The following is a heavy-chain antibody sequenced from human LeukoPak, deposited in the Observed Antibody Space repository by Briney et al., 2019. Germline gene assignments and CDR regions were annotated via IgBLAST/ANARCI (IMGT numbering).Heavy chain of an antibody. CDR2: IYYSGST. J-gene: IGHJ4*02. CDR1: GGSISSSSYY. V-gene: IGHV4-39*07. CDR3: ARIRDGYHAPFDY. Sequence: PSETLSLTCTVSGGSISSSSYYWGWIRQPPGKGLEWIGSIYYSGSTYYNPSLKSRVTISVDTSKNQFSLKLSSVTAADTAVYYCARIRDGYHAPFDYWGQGTLVTVSS. D-gene: IGHD5-24*01.